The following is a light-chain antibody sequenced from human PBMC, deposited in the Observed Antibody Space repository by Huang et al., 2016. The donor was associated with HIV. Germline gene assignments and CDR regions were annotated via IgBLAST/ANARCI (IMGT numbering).Light chain of an antibody. CDR1: QSVSRN. V-gene: IGKV3-15*01. CDR3: QQYNNWPPMYT. Sequence: EIVLTQSPATRSMSPGQRATLSCRASQSVSRNLAWFQQKPGQAPWLLIYGASTRATGIPARFSGSGSGTEFTRTISSLQSEDFAVYYCQQYNNWPPMYTFGQGTKLEV. J-gene: IGKJ2*01. CDR2: GAS.